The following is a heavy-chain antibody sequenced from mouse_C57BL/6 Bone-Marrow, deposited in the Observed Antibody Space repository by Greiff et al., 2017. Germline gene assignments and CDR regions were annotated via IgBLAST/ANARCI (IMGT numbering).Heavy chain of an antibody. CDR1: GYTFTSYW. D-gene: IGHD1-1*01. CDR2: FYPGSGST. V-gene: IGHV1-55*01. Sequence: QVQLQQPGAELVKPGASVKMSCKASGYTFTSYWITWVKQRPGQGLAWIGDFYPGSGSTKYNEKFKSKATLTVDKSSSTAYMQISRLTSVVSAVYYCASLYYGVSYDYAMDYWGQGTSGTVAS. CDR3: ASLYYGVSYDYAMDY. J-gene: IGHJ4*01.